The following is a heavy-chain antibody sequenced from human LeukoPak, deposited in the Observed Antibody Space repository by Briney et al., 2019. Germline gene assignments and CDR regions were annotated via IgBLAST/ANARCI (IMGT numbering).Heavy chain of an antibody. D-gene: IGHD5-24*01. CDR1: GFTFSSYA. CDR3: ARGRDKYYYFDY. CDR2: ISGSGGST. V-gene: IGHV3-23*01. J-gene: IGHJ4*02. Sequence: GGSLRLSCAASGFTFSSYAMSWVRQAPGKGLEWVSAISGSGGSTYYADSVKGRFTISRDNSKNTLYLQMNSLRAEDTAVYYCARGRDKYYYFDYWGQGTLVTVSS.